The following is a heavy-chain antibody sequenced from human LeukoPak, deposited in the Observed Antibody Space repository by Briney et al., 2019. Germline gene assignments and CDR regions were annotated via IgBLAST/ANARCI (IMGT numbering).Heavy chain of an antibody. CDR3: ARTYYGSGSLLGDAFDL. D-gene: IGHD3-10*01. J-gene: IGHJ3*01. CDR2: IYTGGSK. CDR1: GFSVSSRY. Sequence: GGSLRPSCAASGFSVSSRYMNWVRQAPGKGLEWVSTIYTGGSKSYIDSVKGRFTISRDTLNNTVSLQMNTLRAEDTAVYYCARTYYGSGSLLGDAFDLWGQGTLVTVSS. V-gene: IGHV3-53*01.